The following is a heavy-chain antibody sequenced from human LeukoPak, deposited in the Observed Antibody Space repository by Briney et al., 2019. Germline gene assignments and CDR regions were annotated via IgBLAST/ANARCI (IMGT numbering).Heavy chain of an antibody. CDR3: AGYDFWSGYYSPFYYYYGMDV. D-gene: IGHD3-3*01. Sequence: KTSETLSLTCTVSAGSISSYYWNWLRQSPGKGLEWIGYIYYSGSTNYNPSLKSRVTISVDTSKNQFSLKLSSVTAADTAVYYCAGYDFWSGYYSPFYYYYGMDVWGQGTTVTVSS. CDR2: IYYSGST. J-gene: IGHJ6*02. CDR1: AGSISSYY. V-gene: IGHV4-59*08.